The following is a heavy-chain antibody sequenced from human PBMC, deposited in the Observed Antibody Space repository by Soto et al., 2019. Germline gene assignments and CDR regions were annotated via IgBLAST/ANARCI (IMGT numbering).Heavy chain of an antibody. Sequence: QVKLVQSGPEVRKPGASVKVSCEASGYTFTTSGISWVGQVPGQGLEWMGWISTYNGDTNSAQNFQGRVLMTADTSTGTAYMELMSLKSDDTAVYYCARQGSWPYYYYGLDVWGQGTTVTVSS. CDR3: ARQGSWPYYYYGLDV. D-gene: IGHD1-26*01. J-gene: IGHJ6*02. CDR2: ISTYNGDT. V-gene: IGHV1-18*01. CDR1: GYTFTTSG.